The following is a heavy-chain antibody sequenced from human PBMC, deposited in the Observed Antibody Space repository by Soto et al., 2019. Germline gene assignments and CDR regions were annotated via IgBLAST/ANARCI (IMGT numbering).Heavy chain of an antibody. CDR1: GFTFSSYA. V-gene: IGHV3-23*01. CDR2: ISGSGGST. D-gene: IGHD3-10*01. CDR3: AKDSESWFGELFHYFDY. Sequence: GGSLRLSCAASGFTFSSYAMSWVRQAPGKGLEWVSAISGSGGSTYYADSVKGRFTISRDNSKNTLYLQMNSLRAEDTAVYYCAKDSESWFGELFHYFDYWGQGTLVTVSS. J-gene: IGHJ4*02.